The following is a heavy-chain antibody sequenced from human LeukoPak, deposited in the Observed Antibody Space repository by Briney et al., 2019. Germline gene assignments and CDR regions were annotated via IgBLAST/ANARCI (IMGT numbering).Heavy chain of an antibody. J-gene: IGHJ3*02. CDR2: IIPIFGTA. CDR1: GGTFSSYA. V-gene: IGHV1-69*13. D-gene: IGHD1-26*01. CDR3: ARPIVGFQWAFDI. Sequence: HGASVKVSCKASGGTFSSYAISWVRQAPGQGLEWMGGIIPIFGTANYAQKFQGRVTITADESTSTAYMELSSLRSEDTAVYYCARPIVGFQWAFDIWGQGTMDTVSS.